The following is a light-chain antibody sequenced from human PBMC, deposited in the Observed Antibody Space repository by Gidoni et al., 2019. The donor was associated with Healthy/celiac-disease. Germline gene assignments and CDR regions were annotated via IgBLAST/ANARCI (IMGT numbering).Light chain of an antibody. V-gene: IGKV3-20*01. J-gene: IGKJ2*01. Sequence: EIVLTQSPGTLSLSPGERATLSCRASQSVSSSYLAWYQQKPGQAPRLLIYGASGRATGIPDRFSGSGSGTDFTLTISRLEPEDFAVYYCQQYGSSPYTFXQXTKLXIK. CDR3: QQYGSSPYT. CDR1: QSVSSSY. CDR2: GAS.